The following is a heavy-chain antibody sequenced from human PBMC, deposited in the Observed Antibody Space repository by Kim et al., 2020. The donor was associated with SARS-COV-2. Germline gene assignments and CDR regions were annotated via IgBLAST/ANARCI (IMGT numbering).Heavy chain of an antibody. J-gene: IGHJ4*02. CDR1: GGSISSGDYY. Sequence: SDTLSLTCTVSGGSISSGDYYWSWIRQPPGKGLEWIGYIYYSGSTYYNPSLKSRVTISVDTSKNQFSLKLSSVTAADTAVYYCARARATSITMFGVVIVHNFDYWGQGTLVTVSS. V-gene: IGHV4-30-4*02. D-gene: IGHD3-3*01. CDR3: ARARATSITMFGVVIVHNFDY. CDR2: IYYSGST.